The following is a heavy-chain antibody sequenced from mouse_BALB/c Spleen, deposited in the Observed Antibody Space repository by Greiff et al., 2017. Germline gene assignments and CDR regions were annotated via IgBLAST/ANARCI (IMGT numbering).Heavy chain of an antibody. D-gene: IGHD2-4*01. Sequence: QVQLQQSGAELVRPGTSVKISCKASGYAFTNYWLGWVKQRPGHGLEWIGDIYPGSGNTYYNEKFKGKATLTADKSSSTAYMQLSSLTSEDSAVYFCARGPTMITTGFDYWGQGTTLTVSS. V-gene: IGHV1-63*01. J-gene: IGHJ2*01. CDR1: GYAFTNYW. CDR2: IYPGSGNT. CDR3: ARGPTMITTGFDY.